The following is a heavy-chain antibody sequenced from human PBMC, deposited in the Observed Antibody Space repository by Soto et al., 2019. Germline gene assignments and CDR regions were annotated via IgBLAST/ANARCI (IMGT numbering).Heavy chain of an antibody. CDR1: GFTFSSYG. Sequence: QPGGSLRLSCAASGFTFSSYGMHWVRQAPGKGLEWVAVISYDGSNKYYADSVKGRFTISRDNSKNTLYLQMNSLRAEDTAVYYCAKEELKMSMEGDYYGMDVWGQGTTVTVSS. V-gene: IGHV3-30*18. J-gene: IGHJ6*02. CDR3: AKEELKMSMEGDYYGMDV. CDR2: ISYDGSNK. D-gene: IGHD3-10*01.